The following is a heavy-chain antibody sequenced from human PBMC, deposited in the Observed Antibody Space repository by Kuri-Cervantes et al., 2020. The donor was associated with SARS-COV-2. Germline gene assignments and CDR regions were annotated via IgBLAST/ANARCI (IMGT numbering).Heavy chain of an antibody. CDR3: ARLFSPWSVVGDY. J-gene: IGHJ4*02. Sequence: SETLSLTCTVSGGSISSSYWGWIRQPPGKGLEWIGTIYYSGSTDYNPSLKSRVTISVDTSKNQFSLKLRSVTATDTAVYYCARLFSPWSVVGDYWGQGTLVTVSS. CDR1: GGSISSSY. V-gene: IGHV4-39*01. CDR2: IYYSGST. D-gene: IGHD1-1*01.